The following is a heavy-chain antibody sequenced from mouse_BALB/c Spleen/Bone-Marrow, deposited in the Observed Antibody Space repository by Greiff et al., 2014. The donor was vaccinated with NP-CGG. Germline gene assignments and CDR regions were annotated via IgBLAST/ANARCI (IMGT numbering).Heavy chain of an antibody. J-gene: IGHJ2*01. CDR1: GYTFTSYW. CDR3: ARRGYGYLDY. D-gene: IGHD2-10*02. Sequence: LVESGAGLVKPGASVKLSCKTSGYTFTSYWIQWVKQRPGQGLGWIGEIFPGTVTPYYNEKFKGKATLTIDTSSSTASMQLSSLTSEDSAVYFCARRGYGYLDYWGQGTTLTVSS. V-gene: IGHV1S132*01. CDR2: IFPGTVTP.